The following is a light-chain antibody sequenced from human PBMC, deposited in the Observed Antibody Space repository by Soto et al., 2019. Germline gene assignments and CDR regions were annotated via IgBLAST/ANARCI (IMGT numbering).Light chain of an antibody. CDR1: QSVGSNY. J-gene: IGKJ2*01. CDR2: GAS. CDR3: QRYGSSPGFT. Sequence: EIVLTQSPGILSFSPGQRVTLSCRASQSVGSNYLAWYQQKPGLPHRLLIHGASIRAAGIPDRFSGSGFGTDFTLTISRLEPEDFAVYYCQRYGSSPGFTFGQGPKLEIQ. V-gene: IGKV3-20*01.